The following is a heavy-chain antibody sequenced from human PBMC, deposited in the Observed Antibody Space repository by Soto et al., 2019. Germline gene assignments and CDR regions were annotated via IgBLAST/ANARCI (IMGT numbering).Heavy chain of an antibody. V-gene: IGHV3-33*01. Sequence: PGGSLRLSCAASGSIFGGYGMHWVRQAPGKGLEWVAGIWFDGSNEYYADSAKGRFTISRDNSKNMLYLQMNSLRAEDTAVYYCASQYYDFWSGNYYYYGMDVWGQGTTVTVSS. CDR2: IWFDGSNE. D-gene: IGHD3-3*01. CDR3: ASQYYDFWSGNYYYYGMDV. J-gene: IGHJ6*02. CDR1: GSIFGGYG.